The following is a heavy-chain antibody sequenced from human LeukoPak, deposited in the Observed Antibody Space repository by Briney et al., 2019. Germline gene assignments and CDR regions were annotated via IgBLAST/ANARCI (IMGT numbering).Heavy chain of an antibody. V-gene: IGHV1-8*03. CDR3: AKGRAGNYYYDSSDY. J-gene: IGHJ4*02. CDR2: MNPNSGNT. D-gene: IGHD3-22*01. Sequence: ASVKVSCKASGYTFTSYDINWVRQATGQGLEWMGWMNPNSGNTGYAQKFQGRVTITRNTSISTAYMELSSLRSEDTAVYYCAKGRAGNYYYDSSDYWGQGTLVTVSS. CDR1: GYTFTSYD.